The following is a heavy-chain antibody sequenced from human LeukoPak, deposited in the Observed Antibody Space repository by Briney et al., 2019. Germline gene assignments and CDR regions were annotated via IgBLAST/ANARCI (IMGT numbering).Heavy chain of an antibody. CDR1: GGSISSGGYS. D-gene: IGHD5-12*01. V-gene: IGHV4-30-2*01. Sequence: PSETLSLTCAVSGGSISSGGYSWSWIRQPPGKGLEWIGYIYHSGSTYYNPSLKSRVTISVDRSKNQFSLKLSSVTAADTAVYYCARDVDIVATVWFDPWGQGTLVTVSS. J-gene: IGHJ5*02. CDR3: ARDVDIVATVWFDP. CDR2: IYHSGST.